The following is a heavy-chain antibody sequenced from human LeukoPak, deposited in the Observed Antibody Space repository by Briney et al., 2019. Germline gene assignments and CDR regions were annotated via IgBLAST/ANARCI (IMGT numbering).Heavy chain of an antibody. CDR1: GFTFSLYS. J-gene: IGHJ4*02. CDR3: ARTTTPHYYGSGSYALGY. Sequence: GGSLRLSCAASGFTFSLYSMNWVRQAPGKGLEWVSYITGSSSTIYYADSVKGRFTISSDNAKNSLYLQMSSLRDEDTAVYYCARTTTPHYYGSGSYALGYWGQGTLVTVPS. V-gene: IGHV3-48*02. D-gene: IGHD3-10*01. CDR2: ITGSSSTI.